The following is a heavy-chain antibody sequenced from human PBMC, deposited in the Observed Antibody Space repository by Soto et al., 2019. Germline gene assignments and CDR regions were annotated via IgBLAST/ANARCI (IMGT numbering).Heavy chain of an antibody. CDR2: IYPDDSDT. CDR1: GYSFSNYW. CDR3: ARLHGQNGDYANYFDY. J-gene: IGHJ4*02. D-gene: IGHD4-17*01. Sequence: PGESLKISCQGSGYSFSNYWIGWVRQMPGKGLEWMGIIYPDDSDTRYSPSFQGQVTISADKSISTAYLQWSSLKASDTAIYHCARLHGQNGDYANYFDYWGQGTLVTVSS. V-gene: IGHV5-51*01.